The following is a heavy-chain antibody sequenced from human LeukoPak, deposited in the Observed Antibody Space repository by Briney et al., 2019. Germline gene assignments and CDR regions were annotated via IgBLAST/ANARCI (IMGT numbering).Heavy chain of an antibody. D-gene: IGHD1-26*01. CDR1: GGSISSYY. CDR2: IYYSGST. V-gene: IGHV4-59*01. CDR3: ARAVGSGSYYFDY. Sequence: PSETLSLTCTVSGGSISSYYWSWIRQHPGKGLEWIGYIYYSGSTNYNPSLKSRVTISVDTSKNQFSLKLSSVTAADTAVYYCARAVGSGSYYFDYWGQGTLVTVSS. J-gene: IGHJ4*02.